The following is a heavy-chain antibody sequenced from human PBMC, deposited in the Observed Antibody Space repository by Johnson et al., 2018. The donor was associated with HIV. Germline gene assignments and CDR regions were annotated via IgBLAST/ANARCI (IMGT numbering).Heavy chain of an antibody. V-gene: IGHV3-23*04. Sequence: VQLVESGGGLVQPGGSLRLSCAASGFTVSIYAMSWVRQAPGKGLEWVSDISSYGSTTYYAASVRGRFTISRDNSKNTLYLQMNSLRAEDTAVYYCACLAHDAFDIWGQGTMVTVSS. D-gene: IGHD3-16*01. CDR3: ACLAHDAFDI. CDR2: ISSYGSTT. CDR1: GFTVSIYA. J-gene: IGHJ3*02.